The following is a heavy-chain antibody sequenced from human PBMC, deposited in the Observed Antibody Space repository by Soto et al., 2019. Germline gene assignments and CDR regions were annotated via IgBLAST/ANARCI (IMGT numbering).Heavy chain of an antibody. D-gene: IGHD3-3*01. CDR3: ARHRGTYYDFWSGYSSLPYYYYYMDV. Sequence: SETLSLTCTVSGGSISSSSYYWGWIRQPPGKGLEWIGSIYYSGSTYYNPSLKSRVTISVDTSKNQFSLKLSSVTAADTAVYYCARHRGTYYDFWSGYSSLPYYYYYMDVWGKGTTVTVSS. CDR1: GGSISSSSYY. J-gene: IGHJ6*03. CDR2: IYYSGST. V-gene: IGHV4-39*01.